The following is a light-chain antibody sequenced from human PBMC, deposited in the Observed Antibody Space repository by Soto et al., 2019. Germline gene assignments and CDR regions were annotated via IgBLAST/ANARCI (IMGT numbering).Light chain of an antibody. J-gene: IGKJ1*01. CDR3: QHYYSFTWT. CDR2: KAS. V-gene: IGKV1-5*03. CDR1: QIVSPW. Sequence: DIQMTQSPSTLSASVGDRVNITCRASQIVSPWLAWNQQKAGKAPKLLIYKASSLEDGVPSRFSGSVSGTEFTLTINSLQLDDFASYFCQHYYSFTWTFGRGTTVENK.